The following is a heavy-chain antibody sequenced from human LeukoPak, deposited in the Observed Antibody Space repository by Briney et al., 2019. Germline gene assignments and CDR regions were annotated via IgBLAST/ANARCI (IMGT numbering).Heavy chain of an antibody. Sequence: SETLSLTCAVYGGSFSGYYWSWIRQPPGKGLEWIGEINHSGSTNYNPSLKSRVTISVDTSKNQFSLKLSSVTAADTAVYYCARQAPFLKSAFDIWGQGTMVTVSS. J-gene: IGHJ3*02. V-gene: IGHV4-34*01. CDR1: GGSFSGYY. D-gene: IGHD2-21*01. CDR2: INHSGST. CDR3: ARQAPFLKSAFDI.